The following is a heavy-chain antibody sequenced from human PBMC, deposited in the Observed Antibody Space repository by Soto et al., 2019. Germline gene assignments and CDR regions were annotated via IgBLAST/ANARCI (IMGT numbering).Heavy chain of an antibody. CDR1: GGTFSSYS. J-gene: IGHJ4*02. Sequence: ASVKVSCQASGGTFSSYSISWVRQAPGQGLEWMGRIIPTPGIINYAQKFQGRVTFTADKSTSTVYMELSSLRSEDTAIYYCAKYGGGAFDHWGQGTLVTVSS. CDR3: AKYGGGAFDH. D-gene: IGHD1-26*01. CDR2: IIPTPGII. V-gene: IGHV1-69*02.